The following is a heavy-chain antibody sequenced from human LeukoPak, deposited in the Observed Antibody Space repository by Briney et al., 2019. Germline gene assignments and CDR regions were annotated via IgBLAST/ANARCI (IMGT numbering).Heavy chain of an antibody. D-gene: IGHD3-22*01. CDR3: ARDRRYYDSSGKTLYYFDY. J-gene: IGHJ4*02. Sequence: PGRSLRLSCAASGFTFSTYAMHWVRQAPGKGLEWVALISYDGSNKYYADSVKGRFTISRDNSKNTLYLQVNSLRAEDTAVYYCARDRRYYDSSGKTLYYFDYWGQGTLVTVSS. V-gene: IGHV3-30*04. CDR1: GFTFSTYA. CDR2: ISYDGSNK.